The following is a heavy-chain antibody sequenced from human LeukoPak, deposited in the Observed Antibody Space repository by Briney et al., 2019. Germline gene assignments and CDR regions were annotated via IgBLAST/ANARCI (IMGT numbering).Heavy chain of an antibody. CDR2: ISGSGGST. J-gene: IGHJ4*02. CDR1: GFTVTSYT. CDR3: AKGSGYSGPPD. V-gene: IGHV3-23*01. Sequence: GGSLRLSCAASGFTVTSYTMSWVRQAPGKGLEWVSTISGSGGSTDYADSVKGRFTISRDNSKNTVYVQMNSLRAEDTAVYYCAKGSGYSGPPDWGQGTLVTVPA. D-gene: IGHD5-12*01.